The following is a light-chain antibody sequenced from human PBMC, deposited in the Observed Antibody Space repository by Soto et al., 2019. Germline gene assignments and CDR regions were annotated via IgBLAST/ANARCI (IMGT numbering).Light chain of an antibody. J-gene: IGKJ2*01. CDR1: QSVSNAY. CDR2: DTS. Sequence: EIVLTQSPGTLSLSPGERATLSCRASQSVSNAYLAWYQQKPGQAPRLLIYDTSNRATGIPDRFSGSGSGTDFTLTISRLEPEDCAVYYCQQSGSSPRTFGQGTKLEIK. V-gene: IGKV3-20*01. CDR3: QQSGSSPRT.